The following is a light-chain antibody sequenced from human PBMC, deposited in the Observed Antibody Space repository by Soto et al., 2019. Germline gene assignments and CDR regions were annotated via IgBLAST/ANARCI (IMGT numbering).Light chain of an antibody. CDR3: QQYDVYWT. CDR2: DAS. CDR1: QSISSW. V-gene: IGKV1-5*01. Sequence: DIQMTQSPSTLSASVGDRVTITCRASQSISSWLAWYQQKPGKAPKFLIYDASSLESGVPSRFSGSGSGTEFTLTISSLQPDDFATYYCQQYDVYWTFGQGTKVDI. J-gene: IGKJ1*01.